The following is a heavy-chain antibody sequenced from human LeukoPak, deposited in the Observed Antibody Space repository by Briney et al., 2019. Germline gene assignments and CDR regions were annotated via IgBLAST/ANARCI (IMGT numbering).Heavy chain of an antibody. Sequence: SVKVSCKASGGTFSSYAISWVRQAPGQGLEWMGGIIPIFGTANYAQKFQGRVTITTDESTSTAYMELSSLRSEDTAVYYCASMKAIFGVVITYYFDCWGQGTLVTVSS. D-gene: IGHD3-3*01. J-gene: IGHJ4*02. V-gene: IGHV1-69*05. CDR2: IIPIFGTA. CDR3: ASMKAIFGVVITYYFDC. CDR1: GGTFSSYA.